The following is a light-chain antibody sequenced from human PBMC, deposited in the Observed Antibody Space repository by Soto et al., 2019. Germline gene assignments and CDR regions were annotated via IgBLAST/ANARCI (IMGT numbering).Light chain of an antibody. J-gene: IGLJ1*01. CDR3: GAWDDSLNVYV. CDR1: SSNLAYNS. V-gene: IGLV1-51*01. CDR2: DDN. Sequence: QSVLTRPPSVSAAPGQDVTISCSGSSSNLAYNSLSWYQQLPGTAPKLLIYDDNKRPSGIPARFSGSKSGTSATLGITGLETGDEADYYCGAWDDSLNVYVFGSGTKSPS.